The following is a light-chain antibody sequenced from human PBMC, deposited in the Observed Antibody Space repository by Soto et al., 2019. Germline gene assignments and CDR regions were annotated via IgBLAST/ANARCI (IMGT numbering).Light chain of an antibody. Sequence: QSVPTQPPSASGTPGQRVTISCSGSSSNIATKSVNWYQQLPGTAPKLLIYSNSHRSSGVPDRFSGSKSGTSASLAIRGLQSEDEADYYCAAWDDSLNARYVFGTGTKVTVL. CDR2: SNS. CDR1: SSNIATKS. J-gene: IGLJ1*01. V-gene: IGLV1-44*01. CDR3: AAWDDSLNARYV.